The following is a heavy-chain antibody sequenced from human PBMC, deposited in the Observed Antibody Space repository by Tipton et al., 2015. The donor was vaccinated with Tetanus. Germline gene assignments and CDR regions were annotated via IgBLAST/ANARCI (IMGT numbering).Heavy chain of an antibody. V-gene: IGHV1-2*02. CDR1: GYTFTGYY. J-gene: IGHJ5*02. CDR2: INPNSGGT. Sequence: QSGPEVKKPGASVKVSCKASGYTFTGYYMHWVRQAPGQGLEWMGWINPNSGGTNYAQKFQGRVTMTADNSMGTAYMDLSSVRSDDTAVYYCARCNDYGSLTPIDLWGPGTRVTVSS. D-gene: IGHD4-17*01. CDR3: ARCNDYGSLTPIDL.